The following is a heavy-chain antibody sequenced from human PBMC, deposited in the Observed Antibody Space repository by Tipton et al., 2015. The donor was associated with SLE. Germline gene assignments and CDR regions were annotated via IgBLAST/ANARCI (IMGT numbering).Heavy chain of an antibody. CDR1: GGSISSGSYY. Sequence: CTVSGGSISSGSYYWSWIRQPAGKGLEWIGRIYTSGSTNYNPSLKSRVTISVDTSKNQFSLKLSSVTAADTAVYYCASYDSLGYWGQGTLVTVSS. CDR3: ASYDSLGY. V-gene: IGHV4-61*02. CDR2: IYTSGST. D-gene: IGHD3-3*01. J-gene: IGHJ4*02.